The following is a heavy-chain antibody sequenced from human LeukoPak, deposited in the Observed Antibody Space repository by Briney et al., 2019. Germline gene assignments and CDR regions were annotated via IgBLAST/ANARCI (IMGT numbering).Heavy chain of an antibody. Sequence: GGSLRLSCAASGFTFDDYAMHWVRQAPGKGLEWVSGISWNSGSIGYADSVKGRFTISRDNAKNSLYLQMSSLRAEDTALYYCAKDSTVTPDWYFDLWGRGTLVTVSS. J-gene: IGHJ2*01. V-gene: IGHV3-9*01. CDR2: ISWNSGSI. CDR1: GFTFDDYA. CDR3: AKDSTVTPDWYFDL. D-gene: IGHD4-17*01.